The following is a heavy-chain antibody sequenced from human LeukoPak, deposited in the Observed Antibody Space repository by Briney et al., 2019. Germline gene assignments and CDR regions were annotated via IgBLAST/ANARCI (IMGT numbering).Heavy chain of an antibody. CDR3: ARTYYYGSGSYDYYYYYYMDV. D-gene: IGHD3-10*01. V-gene: IGHV1-69*06. CDR2: IIPIFGTA. CDR1: GYTFTSYG. Sequence: GASVKVSCKASGYTFTSYGISWVRQAPGQGLEWMGGIIPIFGTANYAQKFQGRVTITADKSTSTAYMELSSLRSEDTAVYYCARTYYYGSGSYDYYYYYYMDVWGKGTTVTVSS. J-gene: IGHJ6*03.